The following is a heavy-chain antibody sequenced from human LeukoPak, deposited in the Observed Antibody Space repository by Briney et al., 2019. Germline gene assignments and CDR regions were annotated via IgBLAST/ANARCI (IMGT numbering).Heavy chain of an antibody. CDR1: GYTFTSYY. V-gene: IGHV1-46*01. J-gene: IGHJ4*02. CDR3: ARLQEEYGSGSQFDY. CDR2: INPSGGST. D-gene: IGHD3-10*01. Sequence: ASVKVSCKASGYTFTSYYMHWVRQAPGQGLEWMGIINPSGGSTSYAQKFQGRVTMTRGTSTSTVYMELSSLRSEDTAVYYCARLQEEYGSGSQFDYWGQGTLVTVSS.